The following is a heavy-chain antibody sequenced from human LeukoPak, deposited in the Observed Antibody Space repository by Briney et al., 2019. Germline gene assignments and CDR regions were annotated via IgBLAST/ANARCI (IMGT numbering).Heavy chain of an antibody. CDR1: GFTFSIYN. Sequence: PGGSLRVSCAASGFTFSIYNMNWVRQAPGKGLEWVSSISSSGSYVYYADSLKGRFTVSRDNAKDSLYLQMNSLRAEDTAVYYSARDPSRWELLNFDYWGQGTLVTVSP. D-gene: IGHD1-26*01. J-gene: IGHJ4*02. CDR2: ISSSGSYV. CDR3: ARDPSRWELLNFDY. V-gene: IGHV3-21*01.